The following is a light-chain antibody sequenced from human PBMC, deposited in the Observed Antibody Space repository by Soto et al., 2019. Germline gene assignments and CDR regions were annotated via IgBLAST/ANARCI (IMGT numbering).Light chain of an antibody. V-gene: IGKV3-20*01. Sequence: EIVLTQSPGTLSLSPGERATLSCRASQSVSSSYLAWYQQKPGQAPRFFIYGASSRATGIPDRFSGSGSGTDFTLTISRLEPEDFAVYYCQQYGSSPPTFGQGTKVDI. CDR2: GAS. CDR1: QSVSSSY. J-gene: IGKJ1*01. CDR3: QQYGSSPPT.